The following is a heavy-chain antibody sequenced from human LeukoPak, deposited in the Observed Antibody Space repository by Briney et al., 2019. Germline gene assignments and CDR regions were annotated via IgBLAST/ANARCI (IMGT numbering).Heavy chain of an antibody. Sequence: ASVKVSCKASGGTFSSYAISWVRQAPGQGLEWMGWVNANNGDTRYAQKFQGRVTMTRDTSISTTYMELSGLRSDDTAVYYCARSYSSSSGVFYSWGQGTLVTVSS. CDR1: GGTFSSYA. V-gene: IGHV1-2*02. D-gene: IGHD6-6*01. J-gene: IGHJ4*02. CDR3: ARSYSSSSGVFYS. CDR2: VNANNGDT.